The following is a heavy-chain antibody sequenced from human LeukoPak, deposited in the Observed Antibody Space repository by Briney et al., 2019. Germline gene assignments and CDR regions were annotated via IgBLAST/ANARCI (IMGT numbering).Heavy chain of an antibody. CDR1: GFTFSSYS. V-gene: IGHV3-30*18. CDR3: AKKRDLRLAVAAGFDY. CDR2: ISYDGSNK. Sequence: GGSLRLSCAASGFTFSSYSMHWVRQAPGKGLEWVAVISYDGSNKYYADSVKGRFTISRDNSKNTLYLQMNSLRAEDTAVYYCAKKRDLRLAVAAGFDYWGQGTLVTVSS. D-gene: IGHD6-19*01. J-gene: IGHJ4*02.